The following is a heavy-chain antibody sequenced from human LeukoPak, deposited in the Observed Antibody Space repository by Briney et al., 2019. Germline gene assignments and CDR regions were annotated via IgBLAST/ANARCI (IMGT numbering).Heavy chain of an antibody. CDR2: ITGSGGST. CDR1: GFTFDNYA. Sequence: GGSLRLSCAASGFTFDNYAMSWVRQAPGKGLEWVSGITGSGGSTYYADSVKGRFTISKDNSKNTLYLQMNSLRDEDTAVYYCARDLFIDSGYDLTNGMDVWGQGTTVTVSS. J-gene: IGHJ6*02. CDR3: ARDLFIDSGYDLTNGMDV. V-gene: IGHV3-23*01. D-gene: IGHD5-12*01.